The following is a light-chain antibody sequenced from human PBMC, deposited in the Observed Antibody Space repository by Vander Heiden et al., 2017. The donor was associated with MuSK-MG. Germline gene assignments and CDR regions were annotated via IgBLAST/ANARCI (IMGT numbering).Light chain of an antibody. J-gene: IGLJ2*01. V-gene: IGLV2-23*01. Sequence: SALPQPASVSGSPGRSSTSSCTGTSSDVGRYNLVSWDQQDPGKAPKLMIYDGSKRPSGVANRFSGSKSGNTASLTTLALQAEDEAYDYCCPYAGSSKGVFGGGTKLTVL. CDR2: DGS. CDR1: SSDVGRYNL. CDR3: CPYAGSSKGV.